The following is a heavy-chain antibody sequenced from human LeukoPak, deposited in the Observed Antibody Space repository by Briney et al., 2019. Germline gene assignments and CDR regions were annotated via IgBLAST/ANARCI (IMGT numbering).Heavy chain of an antibody. V-gene: IGHV1-46*01. CDR3: ARDVKYRGWWFDP. J-gene: IGHJ5*02. Sequence: GASVKVSCKASGYTFTSYYMHWVRQAPGQGLEWMGIINPSGGSTSYAQKFQGRVTMSRDTSTSTVYMGLSSLRSEDTAVYYCARDVKYRGWWFDPWGQGTLVTVSS. CDR2: INPSGGST. CDR1: GYTFTSYY. D-gene: IGHD2-2*01.